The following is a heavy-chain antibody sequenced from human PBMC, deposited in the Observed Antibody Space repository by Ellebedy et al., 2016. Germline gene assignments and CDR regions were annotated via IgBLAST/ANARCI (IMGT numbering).Heavy chain of an antibody. Sequence: SETLSLTXTVSGYTISSGYYWGWIRQPPGKRLEWIGTISYGGTIYYNSSLKSRVTISVDTPKNQFSLKLTSVTAADTAVFYCARGGRGGFEYWGQGTLVTVSS. CDR2: ISYGGTI. D-gene: IGHD3-16*01. V-gene: IGHV4-38-2*02. CDR1: GYTISSGYY. CDR3: ARGGRGGFEY. J-gene: IGHJ4*02.